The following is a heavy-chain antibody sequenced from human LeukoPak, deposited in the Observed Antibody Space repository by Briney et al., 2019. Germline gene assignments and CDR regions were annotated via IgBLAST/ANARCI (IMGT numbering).Heavy chain of an antibody. CDR3: ARADGWFGDKRGVFDY. CDR2: ISSSGSTI. CDR1: GFTFSSYE. J-gene: IGHJ4*02. Sequence: GGSLRLSCAASGFTFSSYEMNWVRQAPGKGLEWVSYISSSGSTIYYADSVKGRFTISRDNAKNSLYLQMNSLRAEDTAVYYCARADGWFGDKRGVFDYWGQGTLVTVSS. D-gene: IGHD3-10*01. V-gene: IGHV3-48*03.